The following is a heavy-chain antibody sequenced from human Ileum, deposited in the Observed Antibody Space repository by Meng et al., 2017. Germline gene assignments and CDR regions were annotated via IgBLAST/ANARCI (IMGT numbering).Heavy chain of an antibody. CDR1: GDSFTDYY. D-gene: IGHD1-26*01. J-gene: IGHJ4*02. CDR2: LHYSGST. CDR3: ARRIRGGSYLG. Sequence: QLQLMQWGAGMVKPSETLSLTCNVYGDSFTDYYWNCIRQPPGKGLEWIGELHYSGSTNYKPSLESRVTISEDTSQKQFSLSLSSVTAADTAVYYCARRIRGGSYLGWGQGTLVTVSS. V-gene: IGHV4-34*01.